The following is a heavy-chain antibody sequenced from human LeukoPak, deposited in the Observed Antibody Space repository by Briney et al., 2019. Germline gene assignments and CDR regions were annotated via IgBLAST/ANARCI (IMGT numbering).Heavy chain of an antibody. Sequence: SETLSLTCTVSGGSISSSSYYWGWIRQPPGKGLEWIGSIYYSGSTYYNPSLKSRVTISVDTSKNQFSLKLSSVTAADTAVYYCARGLIGWLLARNAFDIWGQGTMVTVSS. CDR3: ARGLIGWLLARNAFDI. J-gene: IGHJ3*02. D-gene: IGHD3-22*01. V-gene: IGHV4-39*07. CDR1: GGSISSSSYY. CDR2: IYYSGST.